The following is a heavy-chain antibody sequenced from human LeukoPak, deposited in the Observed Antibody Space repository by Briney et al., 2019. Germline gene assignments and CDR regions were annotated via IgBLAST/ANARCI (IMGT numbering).Heavy chain of an antibody. J-gene: IGHJ4*02. V-gene: IGHV4-30-4*01. CDR3: ARQAQWLVTDDLYYFDY. D-gene: IGHD6-19*01. CDR1: GGSISSGDYY. Sequence: SETLSLTCTVSGGSISSGDYYWSWIRQPPGKGLEWIGYIYYSGSTYYNPSLKSRVTISVDTSKNQFSLKLSSVTAADTAVYYCARQAQWLVTDDLYYFDYWGQGTLVTVSS. CDR2: IYYSGST.